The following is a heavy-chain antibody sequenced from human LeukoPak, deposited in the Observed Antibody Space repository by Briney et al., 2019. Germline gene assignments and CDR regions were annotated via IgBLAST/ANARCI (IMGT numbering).Heavy chain of an antibody. CDR2: VYYSGGGT. CDR1: RGSITDNY. J-gene: IGHJ4*02. Sequence: SETLSLTCTVSRGSITDNYWSWIRQPPGKGPEWIGYVYYSGGGTNYNPSLKSRVTMSVDTSKNQFSLKLSSVTAADTAVYYCARSEYSSSSGHFDYWGQGTLVTVSS. D-gene: IGHD6-6*01. CDR3: ARSEYSSSSGHFDY. V-gene: IGHV4-59*08.